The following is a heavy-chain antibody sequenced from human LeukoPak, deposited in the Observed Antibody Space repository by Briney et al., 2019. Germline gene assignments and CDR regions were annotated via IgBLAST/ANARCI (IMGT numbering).Heavy chain of an antibody. CDR1: GFTFSDYV. Sequence: GGSLRLSCAASGFTFSDYVMSWVRQAPGKGLEWVSSIGGPGGSTYYAESAKGRFTISRDNSKSTLYLQLNSLGAEDTALYYCAKGCGGNCYSFPAWGQGTLVTVSS. D-gene: IGHD2-15*01. J-gene: IGHJ5*02. CDR3: AKGCGGNCYSFPA. CDR2: IGGPGGST. V-gene: IGHV3-23*01.